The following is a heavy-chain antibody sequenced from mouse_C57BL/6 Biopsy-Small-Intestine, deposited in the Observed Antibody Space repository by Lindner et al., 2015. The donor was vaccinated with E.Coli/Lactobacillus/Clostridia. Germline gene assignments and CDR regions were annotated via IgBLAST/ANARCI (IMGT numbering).Heavy chain of an antibody. CDR1: GYTFTDYL. D-gene: IGHD1-1*02. V-gene: IGHV1-18*01. Sequence: SVKVSCKASGYTFTDYLIHWVRQAPGQGPEWMGCISAKNGDTNYAQKFRGRVTVTRDTSINTADMDLSSLTSDDTAVYYCARELGGGHFDYWGQGTLVTVS. CDR2: ISAKNGDT. J-gene: IGHJ3*01. CDR3: ARELGGGHFDY.